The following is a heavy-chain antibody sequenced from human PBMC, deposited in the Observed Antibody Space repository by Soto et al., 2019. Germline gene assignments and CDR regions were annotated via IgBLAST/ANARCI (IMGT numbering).Heavy chain of an antibody. CDR2: INAGNGNT. D-gene: IGHD6-19*01. V-gene: IGHV1-3*01. Sequence: ASVKVSCKASGYTFTSYAMRWVRQAPGQRLEWMGWINAGNGNTKYSQKFQGRVTITRDTSASTAYMELSSLRSEDTAVYYCARMTVAEYFDYWGQGTLVTVLL. J-gene: IGHJ4*02. CDR3: ARMTVAEYFDY. CDR1: GYTFTSYA.